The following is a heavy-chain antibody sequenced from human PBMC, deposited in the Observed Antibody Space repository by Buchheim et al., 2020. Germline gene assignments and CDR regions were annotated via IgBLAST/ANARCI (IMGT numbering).Heavy chain of an antibody. CDR3: ARVSTIGWTLED. V-gene: IGHV3-48*02. CDR1: GFTFSTYG. J-gene: IGHJ4*02. CDR2: ISSSSSTI. Sequence: EVQLVESGGGLVQPGGSLRLSCAASGFTFSTYGIVWVRQAPGEGLEWLSYISSSSSTIYYADSVRGRFTISRDNAKTSLYLQMNSLRDEDTAVYYCARVSTIGWTLEDWGQG. D-gene: IGHD2-2*01.